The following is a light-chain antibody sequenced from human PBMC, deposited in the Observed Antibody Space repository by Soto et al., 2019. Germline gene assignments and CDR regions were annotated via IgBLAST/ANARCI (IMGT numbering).Light chain of an antibody. Sequence: QSVLTQPASGSGAPGQSIAVSCTGTSSDIGAYNWVSWYQQHPGTAPKLMIYDVSYRPSGVSNRFSGSISGNTASLPISGRQAEDEAVYYCSSYTRSATYVFGSGTKVTVL. CDR1: SSDIGAYNW. V-gene: IGLV2-14*03. J-gene: IGLJ1*01. CDR3: SSYTRSATYV. CDR2: DVS.